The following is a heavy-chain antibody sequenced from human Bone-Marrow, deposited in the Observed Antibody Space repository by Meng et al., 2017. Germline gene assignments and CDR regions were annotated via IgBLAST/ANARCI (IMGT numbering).Heavy chain of an antibody. J-gene: IGHJ4*02. Sequence: VMRVESGGGLVQPGGSLRLSCAASGFTFSSYAMSWVRQAPGKGLEWVSAISGSGGSTYYADSVKGRFTISRDNSKNTLYLQMNSLRAEDTAVYYCARRLAGWPDIDYWGQGTLVTVSS. CDR1: GFTFSSYA. V-gene: IGHV3-23*04. D-gene: IGHD6-19*01. CDR2: ISGSGGST. CDR3: ARRLAGWPDIDY.